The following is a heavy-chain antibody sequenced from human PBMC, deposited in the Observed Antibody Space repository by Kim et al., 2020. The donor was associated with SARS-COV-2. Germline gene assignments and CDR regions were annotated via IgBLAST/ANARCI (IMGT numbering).Heavy chain of an antibody. CDR3: ARVVGGVAYYYDSSGLNWFDP. Sequence: ASVKVSCKASGYTFTSYGISWVRQAPGQGLEWMGWISAYNGNTNYAQKLQGRVTMTTDTSTSTAYMELRSLRSDDTAVYYCARVVGGVAYYYDSSGLNWFDPWGQGTLVTVSS. CDR1: GYTFTSYG. V-gene: IGHV1-18*01. CDR2: ISAYNGNT. D-gene: IGHD3-22*01. J-gene: IGHJ5*02.